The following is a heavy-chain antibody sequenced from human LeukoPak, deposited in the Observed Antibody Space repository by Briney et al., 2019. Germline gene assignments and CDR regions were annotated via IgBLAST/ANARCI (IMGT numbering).Heavy chain of an antibody. J-gene: IGHJ4*02. Sequence: GGSLRLSCAASGFTFSSYGMHWVRQAPGKGLERVAVISYDGSNKYYADSVKGRFTISRDNSKNTLYLQMNSLRAEDTAVYYCAKDTGSSGWYEEVDYWGQGTLVTVSS. CDR3: AKDTGSSGWYEEVDY. CDR2: ISYDGSNK. CDR1: GFTFSSYG. D-gene: IGHD6-19*01. V-gene: IGHV3-30*18.